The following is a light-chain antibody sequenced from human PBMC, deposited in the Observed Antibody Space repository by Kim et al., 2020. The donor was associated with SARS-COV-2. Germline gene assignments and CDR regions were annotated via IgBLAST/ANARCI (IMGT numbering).Light chain of an antibody. CDR3: KQYNNWPPYT. CDR2: DVS. Sequence: ETVMTQSPGTLSVSPGERATLSCRASQSVGSNLAWLQQKPGQAPRLLIYDVSTRATGIPARFSGSGSGTEFTLTISSLQSEDFAVYYCKQYNNWPPYTSGQGTQLEI. V-gene: IGKV3-15*01. CDR1: QSVGSN. J-gene: IGKJ2*01.